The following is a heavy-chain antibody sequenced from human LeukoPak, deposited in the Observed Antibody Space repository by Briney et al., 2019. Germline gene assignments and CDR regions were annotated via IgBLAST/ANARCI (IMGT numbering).Heavy chain of an antibody. J-gene: IGHJ3*02. V-gene: IGHV3-30-3*01. D-gene: IGHD6-19*01. CDR2: ISYDGSNK. Sequence: GGSLRLSCAASGFTFSSYAMHWVRQAPGKGLEWVAVISYDGSNKYYADSVKGRFTISRDNSKNTLYLQMNSLRAEDTAVYYCAREDWYSSGGDALDIWGQGTMVTVSS. CDR1: GFTFSSYA. CDR3: AREDWYSSGGDALDI.